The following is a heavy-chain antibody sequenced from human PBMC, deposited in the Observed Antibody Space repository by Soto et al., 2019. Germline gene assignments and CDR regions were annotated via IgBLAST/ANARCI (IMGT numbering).Heavy chain of an antibody. D-gene: IGHD3-10*01. Sequence: ETLSLTCAVYGGSFSGYYWSWIRQPPGKGLEWIGEINHSGSTNYNPSLKSRVTISVDTSKNQFSLKLSSVTAADTAVYYCAREKGSGSYYRGLSLDYWGQGTLVTVSS. V-gene: IGHV4-34*01. CDR1: GGSFSGYY. J-gene: IGHJ4*02. CDR3: AREKGSGSYYRGLSLDY. CDR2: INHSGST.